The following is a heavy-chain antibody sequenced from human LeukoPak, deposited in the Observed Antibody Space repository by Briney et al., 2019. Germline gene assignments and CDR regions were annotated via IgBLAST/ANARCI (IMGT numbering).Heavy chain of an antibody. CDR3: ATGYSSGGDY. CDR1: GLTFSDYY. V-gene: IGHV3-11*06. Sequence: GGSLRLPCAASGLTFSDYYMSWIRQAPGKGLEWVSYISSSSSYTNYADSVKGRFTISRDNAKNSLYLQMNSLRAEDTAVYYCATGYSSGGDYWGQGTLVTVSS. D-gene: IGHD6-19*01. J-gene: IGHJ4*02. CDR2: ISSSSSYT.